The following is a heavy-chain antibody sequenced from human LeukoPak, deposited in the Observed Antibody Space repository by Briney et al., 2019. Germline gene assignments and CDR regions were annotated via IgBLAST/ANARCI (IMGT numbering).Heavy chain of an antibody. V-gene: IGHV4-59*08. D-gene: IGHD2-15*01. CDR1: GGSISSYC. CDR2: IYYSGST. Sequence: SETLSLTCTVSGGSISSYCWSWIRQPPGKGLEWIGYIYYSGSTNYNPSLKSRVTISVDTSKNQFSLKLSSVTAADTAVYYCARRVCSGGSCPLDYWGQGTLVSVSS. CDR3: ARRVCSGGSCPLDY. J-gene: IGHJ4*02.